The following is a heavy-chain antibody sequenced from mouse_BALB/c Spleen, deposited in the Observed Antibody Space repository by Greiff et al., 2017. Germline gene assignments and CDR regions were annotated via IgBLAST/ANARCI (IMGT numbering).Heavy chain of an antibody. Sequence: EVQLQQSGPELVKPGASVKMSCKASGYTFTDYYMDWVKQSHGESFEWIGRVNPYNGGTSYNQKFKGKATLTVDKSSSTAYMELNSLTSEDSAVYYCARDGYDLHYAMDYWGQGTSVTVSS. CDR2: VNPYNGGT. CDR3: ARDGYDLHYAMDY. D-gene: IGHD2-2*01. V-gene: IGHV1-19*01. J-gene: IGHJ4*01. CDR1: GYTFTDYY.